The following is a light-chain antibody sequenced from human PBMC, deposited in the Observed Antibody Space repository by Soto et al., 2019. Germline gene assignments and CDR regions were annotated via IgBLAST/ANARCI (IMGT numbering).Light chain of an antibody. CDR1: SSDIGGYNS. Sequence: QSLLTQPASVSGSPGQSITISCTGTSSDIGGYNSVSWYQHHPGKAPKLMIYDVTNRPSGVSNRFSGSKSGNTASLTISGLQAEDEADYYCSSYTSRSTLGVFGGGTKLTVL. CDR3: SSYTSRSTLGV. J-gene: IGLJ2*01. V-gene: IGLV2-14*03. CDR2: DVT.